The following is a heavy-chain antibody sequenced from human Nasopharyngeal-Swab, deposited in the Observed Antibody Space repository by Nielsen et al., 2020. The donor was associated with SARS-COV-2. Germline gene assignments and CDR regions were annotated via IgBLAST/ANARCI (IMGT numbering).Heavy chain of an antibody. CDR2: IYYSGST. CDR3: ARASPQRITIFGVVDGFDI. J-gene: IGHJ3*02. Sequence: GSLRLSCTVSGGSISSYYWSWIRQPPGKGLEWIGYIYYSGSTNYNPSLKSRVTISVDTSKNQFSLKLSSVTAADTAVYYCARASPQRITIFGVVDGFDIWGQGTMVTVSS. CDR1: GGSISSYY. V-gene: IGHV4-59*01. D-gene: IGHD3-3*01.